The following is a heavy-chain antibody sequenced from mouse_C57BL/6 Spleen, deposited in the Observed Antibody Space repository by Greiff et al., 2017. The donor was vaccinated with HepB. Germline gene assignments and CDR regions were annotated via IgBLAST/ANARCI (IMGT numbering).Heavy chain of an antibody. V-gene: IGHV1-22*01. CDR2: INPNNGGT. D-gene: IGHD1-1*01. Sequence: EVQLQQSGPELVKPGASVKMSCKASGYTFTDYNMHWVKQSHGKSLEWIGYINPNNGGTSYNQKFKGKATLTVNKSSSTAYMELRSLTSEDSAVYYCAQIITTVEVYFDVWGTGTTVTVSS. CDR3: AQIITTVEVYFDV. J-gene: IGHJ1*03. CDR1: GYTFTDYN.